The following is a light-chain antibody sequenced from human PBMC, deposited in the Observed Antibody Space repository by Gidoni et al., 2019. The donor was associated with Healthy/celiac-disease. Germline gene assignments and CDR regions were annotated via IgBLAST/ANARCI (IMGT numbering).Light chain of an antibody. J-gene: IGKJ2*04. CDR1: QSISSY. CDR2: AAS. CDR3: QQSYSTRCS. V-gene: IGKV1-39*01. Sequence: DTQMTQSPSSLSASVGDRVTITCRASQSISSYLNWYQQKPGKAPKLLIYAASSLQSGVPSRFSGSGSGTDFTLTISSLQPEDFATYYCQQSYSTRCSFGQGTKLEIK.